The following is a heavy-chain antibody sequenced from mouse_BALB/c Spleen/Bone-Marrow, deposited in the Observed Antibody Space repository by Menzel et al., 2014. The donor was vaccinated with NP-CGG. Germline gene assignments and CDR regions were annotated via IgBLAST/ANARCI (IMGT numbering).Heavy chain of an antibody. CDR1: GFSLTSYG. V-gene: IGHV2-2*02. CDR3: ARYGSILDY. D-gene: IGHD1-1*01. Sequence: VQLQQSGPGLVQPSQRLSITCTVSGFSLTSYGLHWVRQSPGKGLEWLGVIWSGGSTDYNAALISRLSISKDNSKSQVFFKMNSLQANDTAIYYCARYGSILDYWGQGTTLTVSS. J-gene: IGHJ2*01. CDR2: IWSGGST.